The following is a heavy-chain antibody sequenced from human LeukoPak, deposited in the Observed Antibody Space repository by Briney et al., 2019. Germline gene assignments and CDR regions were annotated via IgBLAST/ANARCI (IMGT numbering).Heavy chain of an antibody. V-gene: IGHV4-39*01. CDR3: ARHNPGYYGHFDY. CDR2: IYYTGST. CDR1: GGSINSSNYY. D-gene: IGHD3-9*01. Sequence: SETLSLTCTVSGGSINSSNYYWGWIRQPPGKGLEWIGSIYYTGSTYYNPSLKSRVTISVDTSKDHFSLKLSSVTAADTAVYYCARHNPGYYGHFDYWGQGSLVTVSS. J-gene: IGHJ4*02.